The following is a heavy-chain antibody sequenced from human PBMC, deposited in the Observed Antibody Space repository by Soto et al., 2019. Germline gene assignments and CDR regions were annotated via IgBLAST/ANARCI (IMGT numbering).Heavy chain of an antibody. CDR1: GYSFTSYW. J-gene: IGHJ3*02. D-gene: IGHD3-22*01. CDR2: IYPGDSDT. V-gene: IGHV5-51*01. Sequence: PGEPLKISCKGSGYSFTSYWIGWVRQMPGKGLEWMGIIYPGDSDTRNSPSFQGQVTISADKSISTAYLQWSSLKASDTAMYYCARSGDSSGYYYPDAFDIWGQGTMVTVSS. CDR3: ARSGDSSGYYYPDAFDI.